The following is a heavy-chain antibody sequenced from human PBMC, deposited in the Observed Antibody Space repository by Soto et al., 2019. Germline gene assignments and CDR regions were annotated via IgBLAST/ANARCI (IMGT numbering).Heavy chain of an antibody. V-gene: IGHV1-3*01. CDR1: GYTFTSYA. CDR3: ARARSGSGTYYNPVYDY. D-gene: IGHD3-10*01. J-gene: IGHJ4*02. CDR2: INAGNGNT. Sequence: GASVKVSCKASGYTFTSYAMHWVRQAPGQRLERMGWINAGNGNTKYSQKLQGRVTITRDTSTSTAYMELGRLKSDDTAVYYCARARSGSGTYYNPVYDYWGQGSLVTVSS.